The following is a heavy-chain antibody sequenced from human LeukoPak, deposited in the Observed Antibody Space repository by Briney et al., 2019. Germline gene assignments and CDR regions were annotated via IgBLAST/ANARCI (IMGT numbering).Heavy chain of an antibody. Sequence: GGSLRLSCAVSGFTFSNYAMHWVRQAPGKGLEWVAVISYDGTKKYYADSVKGRFTISRDNSKDTLYLQMNSLRAEDTAMYYCAKGSKAVLFTRDHYMDVWGKGTTVTISS. D-gene: IGHD6-19*01. V-gene: IGHV3-30*04. J-gene: IGHJ6*03. CDR3: AKGSKAVLFTRDHYMDV. CDR2: ISYDGTKK. CDR1: GFTFSNYA.